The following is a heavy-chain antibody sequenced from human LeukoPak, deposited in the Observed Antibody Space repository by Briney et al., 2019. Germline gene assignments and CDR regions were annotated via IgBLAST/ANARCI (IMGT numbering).Heavy chain of an antibody. J-gene: IGHJ4*02. Sequence: GGSLRLSWAASGLTLSSYSMNCARHAPGEGLEWVSSISSRSSYIYHADSVKGRFTISRHNAKHSPYRQMNRQRAEHTSVYDCARDTGIVGATRVRFDYWGQGTLVTVSS. V-gene: IGHV3-21*01. CDR2: ISSRSSYI. CDR3: ARDTGIVGATRVRFDY. D-gene: IGHD1-26*01. CDR1: GLTLSSYS.